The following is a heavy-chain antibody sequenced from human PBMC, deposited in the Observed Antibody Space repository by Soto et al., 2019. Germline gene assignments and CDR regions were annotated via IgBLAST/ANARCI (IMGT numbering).Heavy chain of an antibody. D-gene: IGHD3-16*01. CDR3: ARLTGGFRLVLDY. Sequence: GESLKISCKGSGYSFTSYWISWVRQMPGKGLEWMGRIDPSDSYTNYSPSFQGHVTISADKSISTAYLQWSSLKASDTAIYYCARLTGGFRLVLDYWGQGTQVTVSS. CDR2: IDPSDSYT. J-gene: IGHJ4*02. V-gene: IGHV5-10-1*01. CDR1: GYSFTSYW.